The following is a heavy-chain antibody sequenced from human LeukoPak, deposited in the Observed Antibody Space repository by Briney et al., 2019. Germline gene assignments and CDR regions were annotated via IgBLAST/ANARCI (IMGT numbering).Heavy chain of an antibody. CDR3: ARDGVWARPDY. CDR1: GGSFSGYY. CDR2: IYTSGST. V-gene: IGHV4-4*07. D-gene: IGHD2-8*01. J-gene: IGHJ4*02. Sequence: SETLSLTCAVYGGSFSGYYWSWIRQPAGKGLEWIGRIYTSGSTNYNPSLKSRVTMSVDTSKNQFSLKLSSVTAADTAVYYCARDGVWARPDYWGQGTLVTVSS.